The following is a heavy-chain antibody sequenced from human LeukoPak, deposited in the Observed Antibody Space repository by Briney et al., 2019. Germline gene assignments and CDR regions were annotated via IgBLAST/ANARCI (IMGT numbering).Heavy chain of an antibody. D-gene: IGHD2-15*01. Sequence: SETLSLTCTVSGYSISSGYYWGWIRQPPGKGLEWIGSIYHSGSTYYNPSLKSRVTISVDTSKNQFSLKLSSVTAADTAVYYCARSVEGYCSGDNCFSYSYYMDVWGKGTTVTVSS. V-gene: IGHV4-38-2*02. CDR1: GYSISSGYY. CDR2: IYHSGST. J-gene: IGHJ6*03. CDR3: ARSVEGYCSGDNCFSYSYYMDV.